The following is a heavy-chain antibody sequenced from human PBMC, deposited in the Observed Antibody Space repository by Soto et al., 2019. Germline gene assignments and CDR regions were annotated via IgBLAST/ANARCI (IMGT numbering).Heavy chain of an antibody. CDR2: ISHDGSKR. J-gene: IGHJ4*01. CDR1: GLACSDFG. D-gene: IGHD3-22*01. Sequence: GGSLRLSCEVSGLACSDFGLDWVRQAPGKGLEWVAMISHDGSKRFYADSVKGRFTISRDNSKNTLYLQMSSLRPEDTALYYCAKTATYVDGYDNTGSSSEDYWGHGTLVTVSS. V-gene: IGHV3-30*18. CDR3: AKTATYVDGYDNTGSSSEDY.